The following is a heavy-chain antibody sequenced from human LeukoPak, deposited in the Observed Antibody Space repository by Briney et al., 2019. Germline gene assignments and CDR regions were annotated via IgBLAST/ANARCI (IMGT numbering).Heavy chain of an antibody. D-gene: IGHD2-15*01. J-gene: IGHJ2*01. V-gene: IGHV4-4*07. Sequence: PSETLSLTCTVSGDSISDDYYTWMRQPAGKGLEWIGRIHSGGTTNYNPSLMSRVTLSIDKSKNQFSLKLSSVTAADTAVYYCARLYVAATGWYFDLWGRGTLVTVSS. CDR1: GDSISDDY. CDR2: IHSGGTT. CDR3: ARLYVAATGWYFDL.